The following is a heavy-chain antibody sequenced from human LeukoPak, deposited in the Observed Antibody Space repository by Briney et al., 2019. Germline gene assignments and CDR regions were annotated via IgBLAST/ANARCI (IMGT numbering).Heavy chain of an antibody. V-gene: IGHV4-59*01. D-gene: IGHD3-22*01. Sequence: SETLSLTCTLSGGSISSYYWSWIRQPPGKGLEWIGYIYYSGSTNYNPSLKSRVTISVDTSKNQFSLKLSSVTAADTAVYYCARGGEVYYYDSSGYYFDYWGQGTLVTVSS. CDR3: ARGGEVYYYDSSGYYFDY. J-gene: IGHJ4*02. CDR1: GGSISSYY. CDR2: IYYSGST.